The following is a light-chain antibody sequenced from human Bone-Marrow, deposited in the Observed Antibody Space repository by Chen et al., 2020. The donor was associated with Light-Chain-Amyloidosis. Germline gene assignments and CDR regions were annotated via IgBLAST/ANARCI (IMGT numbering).Light chain of an antibody. J-gene: IGLJ2*01. Sequence: SYELTHPPSVSVPPGQTARIPCSGDAFPTKYAYWYQQKQGQAPVLVIHRDTERPSGISERFSGSSSGTTATLTISGVQAEDEADYHCQSADSSGTYEVIFGGGTKLTV. CDR2: RDT. CDR3: QSADSSGTYEVI. V-gene: IGLV3-25*03. CDR1: AFPTKY.